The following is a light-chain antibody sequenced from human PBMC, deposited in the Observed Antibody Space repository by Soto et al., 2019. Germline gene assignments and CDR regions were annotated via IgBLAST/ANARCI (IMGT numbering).Light chain of an antibody. Sequence: QSALTQPPSASGSPGQSVTISCTGTSSDVGGYNYVSWYQQHPGKAPKLMIYEVSKRPSGVPDRFSGSKSGNTASLTVSGLQAEDEADYYCISYAGSNNWNFGTGPKVTVL. V-gene: IGLV2-8*01. CDR2: EVS. CDR3: ISYAGSNNWN. CDR1: SSDVGGYNY. J-gene: IGLJ1*01.